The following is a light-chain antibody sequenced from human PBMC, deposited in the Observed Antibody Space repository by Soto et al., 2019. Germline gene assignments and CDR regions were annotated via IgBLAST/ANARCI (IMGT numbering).Light chain of an antibody. Sequence: EIVLTQSPATLSLSPGERATLSCRASQSVSSYLAWYQQKPGQAPRLLIYEASNRATGIPARFSGSGSGTDFTLTISSLEPEDFAVYYCQQRSNWPPRTFGQGTKLEIK. CDR2: EAS. CDR1: QSVSSY. J-gene: IGKJ2*01. V-gene: IGKV3-11*01. CDR3: QQRSNWPPRT.